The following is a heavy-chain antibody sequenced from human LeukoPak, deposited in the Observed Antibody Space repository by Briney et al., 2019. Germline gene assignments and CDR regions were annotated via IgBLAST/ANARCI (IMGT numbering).Heavy chain of an antibody. CDR2: INRSGST. Sequence: SETLSLTCAVYGGSFSGHYWSWIRQPPGKGLEWIGEINRSGSTNYNPSLKSRVTISVDTSKNQFSLKLSSVTAADTAVYYCASRDTATGLDWGQGTLVTVSS. CDR1: GGSFSGHY. J-gene: IGHJ4*02. V-gene: IGHV4-34*01. CDR3: ASRDTATGLD. D-gene: IGHD5-18*01.